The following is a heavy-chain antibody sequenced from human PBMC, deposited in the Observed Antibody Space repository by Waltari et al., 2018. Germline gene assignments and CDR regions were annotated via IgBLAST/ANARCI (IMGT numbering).Heavy chain of an antibody. CDR1: GFTFSGYG. CDR3: ARGGSYYTPAYYYYYYMDV. D-gene: IGHD1-26*01. V-gene: IGHV3-30*02. J-gene: IGHJ6*03. CDR2: IRYDGSNK. Sequence: QVQLVESGGGVVQPGGSLRLSCAASGFTFSGYGMHWVRQAPGKGLEWVAFIRYDGSNKYYADSVKGRFTISRDNSKNTLYLQMNSLRAEDTAVYYCARGGSYYTPAYYYYYYMDVWGKGTTVTVSS.